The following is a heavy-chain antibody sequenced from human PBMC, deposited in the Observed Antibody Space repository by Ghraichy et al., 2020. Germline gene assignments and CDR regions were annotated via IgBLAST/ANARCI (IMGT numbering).Heavy chain of an antibody. CDR1: GGSISSTNW. J-gene: IGHJ4*02. V-gene: IGHV4-4*02. D-gene: IGHD4-17*01. CDR3: ARAAVPPDHSFDY. CDR2: IYHSGST. Sequence: SETLSLTCAVSGGSISSTNWWSWVRQPPGKGLEWIGEIYHSGSTNYNPSLKSRVTISVDKSKNQFSLKLSSVTAADTAVYYCARAAVPPDHSFDYWGQGTLVTVSS.